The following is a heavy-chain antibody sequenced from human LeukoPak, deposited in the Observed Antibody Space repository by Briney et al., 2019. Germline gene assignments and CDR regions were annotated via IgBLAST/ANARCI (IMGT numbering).Heavy chain of an antibody. CDR1: GFTVSSNY. J-gene: IGHJ4*02. V-gene: IGHV3-66*02. CDR2: IYSGGST. Sequence: GGSLRLSCAASGFTVSSNYMSWVRQAPGKGLEWVSVIYSGGSTYYADSVKGRFTISRDNSKNTLYLQMNSLRAEDTAVYYCARGPAWNPDYFDYGGQGTLVTVSS. D-gene: IGHD1-1*01. CDR3: ARGPAWNPDYFDY.